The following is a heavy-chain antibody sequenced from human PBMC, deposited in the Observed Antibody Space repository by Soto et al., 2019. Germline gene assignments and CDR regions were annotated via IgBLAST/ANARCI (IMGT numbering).Heavy chain of an antibody. D-gene: IGHD2-8*01. CDR3: ARGGFCTNGVCYLEYFQH. Sequence: SETLSLTCTVSGGSISSRSYYWGWIRQPPGKGLEWIGSIYYNGSTYYNPSLKSRVTISVDRSKNQFSLKLSSVTAADTAVYYCARGGFCTNGVCYLEYFQHWGQGTLVTVAS. J-gene: IGHJ1*01. V-gene: IGHV4-39*07. CDR2: IYYNGST. CDR1: GGSISSRSYY.